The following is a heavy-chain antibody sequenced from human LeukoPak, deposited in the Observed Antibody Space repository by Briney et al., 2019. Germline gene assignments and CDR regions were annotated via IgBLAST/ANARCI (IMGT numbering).Heavy chain of an antibody. V-gene: IGHV3-73*01. CDR3: TTTYSYDSSGYDSDAFDI. Sequence: QPGGSLKLSCAASGFTFSGSTMHWVRQASGKGLKWVGRIRSKANSYATAYAASVNGRLTIPRDDSKNTAYLQMNSLKTEDTAVYYCTTTYSYDSSGYDSDAFDIWGQGTMVTVSS. CDR1: GFTFSGST. D-gene: IGHD3-22*01. J-gene: IGHJ3*02. CDR2: IRSKANSYAT.